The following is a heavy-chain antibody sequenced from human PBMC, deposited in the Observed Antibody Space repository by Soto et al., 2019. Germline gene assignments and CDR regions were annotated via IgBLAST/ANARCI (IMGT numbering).Heavy chain of an antibody. Sequence: HPXGSLLLACSASGFTFSSYAMRWVRQAPGKGLEWVAVISYDGSNKYYADSVKGRFTISRDNSKNTLYLQMNSLRAEDTAVYYCARDVSGWELLYLFDYWGQGTLVTVYS. CDR1: GFTFSSYA. V-gene: IGHV3-30*04. D-gene: IGHD1-26*01. CDR3: ARDVSGWELLYLFDY. CDR2: ISYDGSNK. J-gene: IGHJ4*02.